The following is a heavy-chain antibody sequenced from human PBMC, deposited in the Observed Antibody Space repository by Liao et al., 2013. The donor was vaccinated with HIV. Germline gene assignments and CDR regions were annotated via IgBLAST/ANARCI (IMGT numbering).Heavy chain of an antibody. CDR1: GGSISSGSYY. CDR3: ARDFPILGDNWFDP. V-gene: IGHV4-61*02. CDR2: IYTSGST. D-gene: IGHD3-10*01. J-gene: IGHJ5*02. Sequence: QVQLQESGPGLVKPSQTLSLTCTVSGGSISSGSYYWSWIRQPAGKGLEWIGRIYTSGSTNYNPSLKSRVTMSVDTSKNQFSLKLSSVTAADTAVYYCARDFPILGDNWFDPWGQGTLVTVSS.